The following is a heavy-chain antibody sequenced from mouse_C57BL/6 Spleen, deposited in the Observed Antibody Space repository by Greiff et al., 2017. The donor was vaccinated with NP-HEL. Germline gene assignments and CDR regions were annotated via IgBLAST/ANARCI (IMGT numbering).Heavy chain of an antibody. Sequence: VQLQQSGAELVRPGASVTLSCKASGYTFTDYAMHWVKQTPVHGLEWIGALDPETGGTAYNQKFKGKAILTADKSSSTAYMECRSLTSEDSAVYYCTSLTFAYWGQGTLVTVSA. CDR1: GYTFTDYA. CDR3: TSLTFAY. D-gene: IGHD4-1*01. V-gene: IGHV1-15*01. CDR2: LDPETGGT. J-gene: IGHJ3*01.